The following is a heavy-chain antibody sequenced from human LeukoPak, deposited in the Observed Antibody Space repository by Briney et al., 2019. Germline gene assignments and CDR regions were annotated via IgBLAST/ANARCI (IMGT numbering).Heavy chain of an antibody. V-gene: IGHV3-7*01. J-gene: IGHJ6*02. CDR3: ARYGWMGSPINYYYGMDV. Sequence: PGGSLRLSCAASGFTFSSYWMSWVRQAPGKGLEWVANIKQDGSEKYYVDSVKGRFTISRDNAKNSLYLQMNSLRAEDTAVYYCARYGWMGSPINYYYGMDVWGQGTTVTVS. CDR2: IKQDGSEK. CDR1: GFTFSSYW. D-gene: IGHD4-17*01.